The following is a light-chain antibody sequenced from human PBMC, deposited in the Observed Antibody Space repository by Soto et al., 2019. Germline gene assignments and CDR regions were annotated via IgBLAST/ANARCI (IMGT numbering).Light chain of an antibody. Sequence: QSVLTQPASVSGSPGQSITISCTGTSSDVGGYNYVSWYQQHPGKAPKLIIYEVSNRPSGVSNRFSGSKSGNTASLTISGHQAEDAADYYCNSYTSKSTGVFGTGTKLTVL. J-gene: IGLJ1*01. CDR3: NSYTSKSTGV. V-gene: IGLV2-14*01. CDR2: EVS. CDR1: SSDVGGYNY.